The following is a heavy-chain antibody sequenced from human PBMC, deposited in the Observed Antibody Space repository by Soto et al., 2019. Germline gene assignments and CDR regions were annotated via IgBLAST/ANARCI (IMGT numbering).Heavy chain of an antibody. CDR3: ASSDFWSGPPELSYYYGMDV. J-gene: IGHJ6*02. D-gene: IGHD3-3*01. Sequence: SVKVSCKASGGTFSSYAISWVRQAPGQGLEWMGGIIPIFGTANYAQKFQGRVTITADESTSTAYMELSSLRSEDTAVYYCASSDFWSGPPELSYYYGMDVWGQGTTVTVSS. CDR1: GGTFSSYA. V-gene: IGHV1-69*13. CDR2: IIPIFGTA.